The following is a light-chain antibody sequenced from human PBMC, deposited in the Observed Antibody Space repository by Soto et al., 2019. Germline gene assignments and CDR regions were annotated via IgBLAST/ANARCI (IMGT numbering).Light chain of an antibody. J-gene: IGKJ4*01. CDR2: GAS. CDR1: QSIGGNF. Sequence: EIVLTQSPGTLSLSPGEGATLSCRASQSIGGNFLAWYQQRRGQAPRLLIHGASNRATGIPDRFSGSGSGTDFTLTITRLEPEDFAVYYCQPYNNWPLTFGGGTKVDIK. V-gene: IGKV3-20*01. CDR3: QPYNNWPLT.